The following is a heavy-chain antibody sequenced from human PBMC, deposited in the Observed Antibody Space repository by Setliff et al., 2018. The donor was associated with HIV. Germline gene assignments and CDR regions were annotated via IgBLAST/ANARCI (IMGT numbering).Heavy chain of an antibody. V-gene: IGHV4-34*01. CDR2: INHSGST. Sequence: ASETLSLTCAVYGGSFSGYYWSWIRQPPGKGLEWIGEINHSGSTNYNPSLKSRVTISVDTSKNQFSLKLSSVTAADTAVYYCARGHPTYCDSSGYYYGVDYYFDYWGQGTLVTVSS. J-gene: IGHJ4*02. CDR1: GGSFSGYY. D-gene: IGHD3-22*01. CDR3: ARGHPTYCDSSGYYYGVDYYFDY.